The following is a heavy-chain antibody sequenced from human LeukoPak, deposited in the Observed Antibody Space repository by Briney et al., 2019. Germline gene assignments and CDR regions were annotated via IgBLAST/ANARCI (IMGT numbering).Heavy chain of an antibody. Sequence: PGRSLRLSCAASGFILSGYEMNWVRQAPGKGLEWVSFISSSGDTIYYADSVKGRFTVSRDNAKNSLYLQVNSLRAEDTAVYYCARNSGKYYISWYFDLWGRGTLVTVSS. V-gene: IGHV3-48*03. D-gene: IGHD1-26*01. CDR1: GFILSGYE. J-gene: IGHJ2*01. CDR3: ARNSGKYYISWYFDL. CDR2: ISSSGDTI.